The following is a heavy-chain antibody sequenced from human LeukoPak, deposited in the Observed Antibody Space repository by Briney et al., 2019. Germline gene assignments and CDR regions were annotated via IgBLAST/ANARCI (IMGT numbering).Heavy chain of an antibody. J-gene: IGHJ1*01. Sequence: SVKVSCKASGGTFSSYAISWVRQAPGKGLEWMGRIIPILGIANYAQKFQGRVTITADKSTSTAYMELSSLRSEDTAVYYCAEATVAEVPTRGEYFQHWGQGTLVTVSS. V-gene: IGHV1-69*04. D-gene: IGHD4-23*01. CDR2: IIPILGIA. CDR1: GGTFSSYA. CDR3: AEATVAEVPTRGEYFQH.